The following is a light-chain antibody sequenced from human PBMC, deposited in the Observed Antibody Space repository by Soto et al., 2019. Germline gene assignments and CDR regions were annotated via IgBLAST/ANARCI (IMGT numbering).Light chain of an antibody. V-gene: IGLV1-51*01. CDR1: SSNIGNDY. CDR2: DSS. Sequence: QSVLTLPPSVSAAPGQKVTISCSGSSSNIGNDYVSWYQHLPGTAPKLLIYDSSKRASGIPDRFSGSRSGTSATLGITGVQTGDEADYYCGTWDSSLSAEIFGGGTK. J-gene: IGLJ2*01. CDR3: GTWDSSLSAEI.